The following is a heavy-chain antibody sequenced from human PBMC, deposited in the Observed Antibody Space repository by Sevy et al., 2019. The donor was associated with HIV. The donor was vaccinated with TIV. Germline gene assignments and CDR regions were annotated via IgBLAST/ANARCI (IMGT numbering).Heavy chain of an antibody. CDR2: IYYTGST. J-gene: IGHJ5*02. CDR1: GGSISAYY. V-gene: IGHV4-59*01. CDR3: ARAPPFSSGDDSLNWFDP. D-gene: IGHD5-12*01. Sequence: SETLSLTCTVSGGSISAYYWSWIRQPPGKPLEYIGYIYYTGSTNYNPSLKSRVTISVDTSKNQFSLKLNSVTAADTAVYFCARAPPFSSGDDSLNWFDPWGQGTLVTVSS.